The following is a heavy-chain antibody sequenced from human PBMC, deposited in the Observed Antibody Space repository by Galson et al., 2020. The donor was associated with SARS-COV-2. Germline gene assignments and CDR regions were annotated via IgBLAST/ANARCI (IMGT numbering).Heavy chain of an antibody. J-gene: IGHJ5*02. Sequence: GSLKISCAASGFTFSSSGMTWVRQGPGKGPEWVTGISASGANTYYRDSVKGRFTISRDNSKNTVYLKLNSLRVEDTGVYYCVKDQGWLHVACGPGTLGAVSS. CDR1: GFTFSSSG. D-gene: IGHD3-16*01. V-gene: IGHV3-23*01. CDR2: ISASGANT. CDR3: VKDQGWLHVA.